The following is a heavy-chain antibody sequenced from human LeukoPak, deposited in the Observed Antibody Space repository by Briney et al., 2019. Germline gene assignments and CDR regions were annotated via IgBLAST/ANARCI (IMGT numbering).Heavy chain of an antibody. Sequence: GGSLRLSCAASGFTFSSYSMNWVRQAPGKGLEWVSSISSSSSYIYYADSVKGRFTISRDNAKNPLYLQMNSLRAEDTAVYYCARDLSLYCSGGSCYSLNYWGQGTLVTVSS. D-gene: IGHD2-15*01. CDR3: ARDLSLYCSGGSCYSLNY. V-gene: IGHV3-21*01. CDR1: GFTFSSYS. J-gene: IGHJ4*02. CDR2: ISSSSSYI.